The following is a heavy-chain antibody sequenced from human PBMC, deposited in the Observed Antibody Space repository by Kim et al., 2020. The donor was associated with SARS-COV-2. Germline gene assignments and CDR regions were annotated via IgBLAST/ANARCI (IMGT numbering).Heavy chain of an antibody. Sequence: GGSLRLSCAASGFTFSSYSMNWVRQAPGKGLEWVSSISSSSSYIYYADSVKGRFTISRDNAKNSLYLQMNSLRAEDTAVYYCARGIVGAYEFDPWGQGTLVTVSS. CDR1: GFTFSSYS. D-gene: IGHD1-26*01. CDR3: ARGIVGAYEFDP. V-gene: IGHV3-21*01. J-gene: IGHJ5*02. CDR2: ISSSSSYI.